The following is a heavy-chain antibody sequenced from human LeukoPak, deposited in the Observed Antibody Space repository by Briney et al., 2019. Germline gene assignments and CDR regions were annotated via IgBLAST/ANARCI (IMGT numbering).Heavy chain of an antibody. CDR3: ATLPVPSGWYKYDHAY. J-gene: IGHJ4*02. V-gene: IGHV3-23*01. D-gene: IGHD1-14*01. CDR1: GVGFTNYA. Sequence: PGGSLRLSCAASGVGFTNYAFSWVRQSLGKRLEWVSSISGKGDFTYYADSVKGRFTISRDNSKNTLYLQMDSLRVEDTAIYFCATLPVPSGWYKYDHAYWCQGTLVTVS. CDR2: ISGKGDFT.